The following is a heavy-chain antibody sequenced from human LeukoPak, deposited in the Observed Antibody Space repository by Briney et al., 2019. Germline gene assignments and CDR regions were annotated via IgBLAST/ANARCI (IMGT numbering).Heavy chain of an antibody. D-gene: IGHD2-15*01. Sequence: PGGSLRLSCAASGFTFSNAWMSWVRHAPGKGLEWVGRIKSKTDGVTTDYAAPVKGRFTISRDDSKNTLYLQMNSLKTEDTAVYYCTTESSGGPDYWGQGTLVTVSS. J-gene: IGHJ4*02. CDR1: GFTFSNAW. CDR3: TTESSGGPDY. V-gene: IGHV3-15*01. CDR2: IKSKTDGVTT.